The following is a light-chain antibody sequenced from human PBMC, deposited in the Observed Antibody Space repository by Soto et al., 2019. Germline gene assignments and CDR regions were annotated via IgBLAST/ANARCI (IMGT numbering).Light chain of an antibody. V-gene: IGKV3-15*01. Sequence: EIVMTQSPATLSLSPGERATLSSRASQSVGSNLAWYQQKPGQAPRLLIYGASTRATGIPARFSGSGSGTEFTLTISSLQSEDFAIYFCQQYNNWPPDRTFGQGTKVEIK. CDR1: QSVGSN. CDR3: QQYNNWPPDRT. CDR2: GAS. J-gene: IGKJ1*01.